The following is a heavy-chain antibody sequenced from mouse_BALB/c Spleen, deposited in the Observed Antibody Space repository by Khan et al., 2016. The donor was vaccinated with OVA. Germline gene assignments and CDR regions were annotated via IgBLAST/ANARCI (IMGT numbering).Heavy chain of an antibody. D-gene: IGHD2-10*01. CDR2: ISGTGIYT. CDR1: GFAFSSYD. J-gene: IGHJ3*01. CDR3: ARPSYYGNPWFTY. V-gene: IGHV5-9*02. Sequence: VQLKASGGGLVKPGGSLKLSCAPSGFAFSSYDMSWVRQTPEKRLEWVATISGTGIYTYYPDSVKGRFTISRDNARNTLYLQMSSLRSEDTALYYCARPSYYGNPWFTYWGQGTLVTVPA.